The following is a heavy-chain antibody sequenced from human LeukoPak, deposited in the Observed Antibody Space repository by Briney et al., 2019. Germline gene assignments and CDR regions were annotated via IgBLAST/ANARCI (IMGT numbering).Heavy chain of an antibody. CDR3: AKDSRSSWTERGVFDY. V-gene: IGHV3-9*01. CDR1: GFTFDDYA. D-gene: IGHD6-13*01. Sequence: PGGSLRLSCAASGFTFDDYAMHWVRQAPGKGLEWVSGISWNSGSIGYADSVKGRFTISRDNAKNSLYLQMNSLRAEDTALYYCAKDSRSSWTERGVFDYWGQGTLVTVSS. CDR2: ISWNSGSI. J-gene: IGHJ4*02.